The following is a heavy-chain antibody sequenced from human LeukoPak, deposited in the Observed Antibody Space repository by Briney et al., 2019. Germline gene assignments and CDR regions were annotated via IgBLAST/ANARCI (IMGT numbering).Heavy chain of an antibody. CDR3: ARVDESITGTLDY. CDR2: FDPEDGET. J-gene: IGHJ4*02. Sequence: GASVKVSCKVSGYTLTELSMHWVRQAPGKGLEWMGGFDPEDGETIYAQKLQGRVTMTTDTSTSTAYMELRSLRSDDTAVYYCARVDESITGTLDYWGQGTLVTVSS. CDR1: GYTLTELS. V-gene: IGHV1-24*01. D-gene: IGHD1-20*01.